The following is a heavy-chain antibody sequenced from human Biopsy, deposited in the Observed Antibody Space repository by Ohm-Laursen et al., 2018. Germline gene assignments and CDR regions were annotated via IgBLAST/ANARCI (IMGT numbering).Heavy chain of an antibody. V-gene: IGHV4-59*01. CDR3: SRGSNDFGGLYFPR. Sequence: SETLSLTCTVSGGSFTGNYWSWIRQPPGKGLERIGHMSYTWHTRYNASLKIRVTISVDTSTNHFYLRLSSLTAADTAVYYCSRGSNDFGGLYFPRWGQGTLVTVSS. D-gene: IGHD4-23*01. CDR1: GGSFTGNY. J-gene: IGHJ4*02. CDR2: MSYTWHT.